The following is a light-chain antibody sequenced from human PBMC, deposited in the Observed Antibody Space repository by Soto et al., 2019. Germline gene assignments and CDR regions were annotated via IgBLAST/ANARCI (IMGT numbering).Light chain of an antibody. V-gene: IGLV2-14*01. CDR2: GVS. Sequence: QSALTQPASVSGSPGQSITISCTGTRSDVGGDNYVSWYQQHPGKAPKLMIYGVSNRPSGVSNRFSGSKSGNTASLTISGLQAEDEADYYCSSYTSSSTRLYVFGPGTKLTVL. J-gene: IGLJ1*01. CDR3: SSYTSSSTRLYV. CDR1: RSDVGGDNY.